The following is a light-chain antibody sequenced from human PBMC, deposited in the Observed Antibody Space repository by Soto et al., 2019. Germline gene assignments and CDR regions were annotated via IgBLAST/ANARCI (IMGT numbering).Light chain of an antibody. J-gene: IGKJ5*01. CDR3: QHYGRSPIT. V-gene: IGKV3-20*01. CDR1: QRFGSSN. CDR2: STS. Sequence: EIVLTRSPGTLSLSTGERGTLSCRASQRFGSSNLAWYQQKSGQAPRLLIYSTSSRATGIPDRFSGSGSGTNFTLTISCLESEDFALYYCQHYGRSPITFGQGTRLEIK.